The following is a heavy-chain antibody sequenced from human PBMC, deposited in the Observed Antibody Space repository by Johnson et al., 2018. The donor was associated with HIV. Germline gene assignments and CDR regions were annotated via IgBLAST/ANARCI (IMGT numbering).Heavy chain of an antibody. D-gene: IGHD3-22*01. Sequence: VQLVESGGGLVQPGRSLRLSCQASGFSFGDYAMSWVRQAPGKGLEWIGFIRSKAYGGTTEYAASVKGKFTISRDDSKSFAYLQMNSLKPEDTAVYYCTRDADGSAYYGAFDVWGQGTMVTVSS. CDR1: GFSFGDYA. CDR3: TRDADGSAYYGAFDV. J-gene: IGHJ3*01. V-gene: IGHV3-49*04. CDR2: IRSKAYGGTT.